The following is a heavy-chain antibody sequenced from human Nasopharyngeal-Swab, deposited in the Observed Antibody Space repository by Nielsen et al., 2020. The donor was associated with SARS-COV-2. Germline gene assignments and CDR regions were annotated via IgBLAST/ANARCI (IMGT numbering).Heavy chain of an antibody. CDR3: GRGGPGTTSSYYYHDGMDV. D-gene: IGHD1-1*01. V-gene: IGHV1-46*02. J-gene: IGHJ6*02. Sequence: ASVKVSCKASGYTFNTYYMHWVRQVPGQGLEWMGVLDPTNGGTTYAQRFQGRVTMTRDTSTTTVYMEVSSLRSDDTAVYYCGRGGPGTTSSYYYHDGMDVWGQGTTVTVSS. CDR2: LDPTNGGT. CDR1: GYTFNTYY.